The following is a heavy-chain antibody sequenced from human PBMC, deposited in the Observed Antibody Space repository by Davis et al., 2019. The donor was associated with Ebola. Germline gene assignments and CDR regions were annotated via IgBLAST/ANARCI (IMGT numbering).Heavy chain of an antibody. CDR2: IYYSGST. V-gene: IGHV4-59*01. J-gene: IGHJ4*02. CDR1: GGSISSYY. Sequence: PSETLSLTCTVSGGSISSYYWSWIRQPPGKGLEWIGYIYYSGSTNYNPSLKSRVTISVDTSKNQFSLKLSSVTAADTAVYYCARDLGRNLNRALDYWGQGTLVTVSS. CDR3: ARDLGRNLNRALDY. D-gene: IGHD1-14*01.